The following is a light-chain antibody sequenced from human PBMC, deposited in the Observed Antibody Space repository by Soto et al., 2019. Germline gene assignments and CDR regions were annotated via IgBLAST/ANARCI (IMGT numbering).Light chain of an antibody. Sequence: DIVLTQTPLSLSVTPGQPASISCKSSQSLSHSDVKTYLYWYLQKPGQPPQLLMSEVSNRFSGVPDRFSGSRSVTDFTLTISRVEAEDVGVYYCMQSLQLHVTFGGGTKVESK. CDR2: EVS. CDR3: MQSLQLHVT. J-gene: IGKJ4*01. CDR1: QSLSHSDVKTY. V-gene: IGKV2D-29*01.